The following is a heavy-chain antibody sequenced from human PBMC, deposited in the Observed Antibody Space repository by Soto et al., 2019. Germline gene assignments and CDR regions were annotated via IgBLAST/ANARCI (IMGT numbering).Heavy chain of an antibody. V-gene: IGHV1-18*04. CDR1: GYTFTIYG. D-gene: IGHD3-22*01. CDR3: ARVDYYDSSGYDGY. CDR2: ISGYNGNT. Sequence: QVQLVQSGAEVKKPGASVKVSCKASGYTFTIYGISWVRQAPGQGLEWMGWISGYNGNTDYAQNLQDRVTLSTDASTSSVYTGVRSLRSDDTGVYYCARVDYYDSSGYDGYWGQGTLITVSS. J-gene: IGHJ4*02.